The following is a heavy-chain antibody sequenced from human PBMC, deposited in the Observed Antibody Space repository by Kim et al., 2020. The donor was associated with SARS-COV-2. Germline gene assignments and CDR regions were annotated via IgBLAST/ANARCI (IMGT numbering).Heavy chain of an antibody. J-gene: IGHJ6*03. D-gene: IGHD3-3*01. CDR2: ISAYNGNT. Sequence: ASVKVSCKASGYTFTSYGISWVRQAPGQGLEWMGWISAYNGNTNYAQKLQGRVTMTTDTSTSTAYMELRSLRSDDTAVYYCARALNYDFWSGDPTYYYYYMDVWGKGTTVTVSS. CDR3: ARALNYDFWSGDPTYYYYYMDV. V-gene: IGHV1-18*01. CDR1: GYTFTSYG.